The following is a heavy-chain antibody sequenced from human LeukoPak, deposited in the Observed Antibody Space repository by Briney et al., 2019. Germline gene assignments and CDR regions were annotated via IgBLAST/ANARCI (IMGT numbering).Heavy chain of an antibody. V-gene: IGHV4-59*08. D-gene: IGHD1-20*01. CDR1: GGSISSYY. CDR3: ARGVSITGTAWDVVDY. CDR2: IYYSGST. J-gene: IGHJ4*02. Sequence: SETLSLTCTVSGGSISSYYWSWIRQPPGKGLEWIGYIYYSGSTNYNPSLKSRVTISVDTSKNQFSLKLSSVTAADTAVYYCARGVSITGTAWDVVDYWGQGTLVTVSS.